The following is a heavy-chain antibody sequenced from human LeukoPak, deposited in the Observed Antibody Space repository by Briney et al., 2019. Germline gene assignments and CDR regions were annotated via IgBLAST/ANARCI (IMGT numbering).Heavy chain of an antibody. J-gene: IGHJ4*02. CDR1: GGSISSYY. CDR2: IYTSGST. V-gene: IGHV4-4*07. D-gene: IGHD4-11*01. Sequence: KTSETLSLTCTVSGGSISSYYWSWIRQPAGKGLEWIRRIYTSGSTNYNPSLKSRVTMSVDTSKNQFSLKLSSVTAADTAVYYCARNDNDYSNNIIDYWGQGTLVTVSS. CDR3: ARNDNDYSNNIIDY.